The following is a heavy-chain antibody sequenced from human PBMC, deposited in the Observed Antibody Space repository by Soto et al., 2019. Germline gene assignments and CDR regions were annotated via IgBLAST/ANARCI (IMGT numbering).Heavy chain of an antibody. CDR3: ARDKGGGDFDY. CDR2: INAGNGNT. Sequence: QAPGQRLEWMGWINAGNGNTKYSQKFQGRVTITRDTSASTAYLDLSSLRSEDTAVYYCARDKGGGDFDYWRQGTLVRVPS. D-gene: IGHD2-15*01. J-gene: IGHJ4*02. V-gene: IGHV1-3*01.